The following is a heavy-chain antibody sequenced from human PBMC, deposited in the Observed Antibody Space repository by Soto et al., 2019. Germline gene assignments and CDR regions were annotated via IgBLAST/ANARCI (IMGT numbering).Heavy chain of an antibody. Sequence: PGGSLRLSCAASGFTFSSYGMHWVRQAPGKGLEWVAVISYDGSNKYYADSVKGRFTISRDNSKNTLYLQMNSLRAEDTAVYYCAKAGYSSSWIQVYYYYYYGMDVWGQGTTVTVSS. CDR1: GFTFSSYG. D-gene: IGHD6-13*01. V-gene: IGHV3-30*18. J-gene: IGHJ6*02. CDR2: ISYDGSNK. CDR3: AKAGYSSSWIQVYYYYYYGMDV.